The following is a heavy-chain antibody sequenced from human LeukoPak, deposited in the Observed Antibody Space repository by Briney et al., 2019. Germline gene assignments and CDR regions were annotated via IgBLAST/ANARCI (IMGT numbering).Heavy chain of an antibody. D-gene: IGHD3-10*01. CDR3: AKGGSYYTSSWFDP. CDR2: ISGVSGST. Sequence: GGSLRLSCAASAFTFSTYPMSWVRQAPGEGLEWVSAISGVSGSTFYADSVKGRFTISRDNSKNTLYLEMNSLRAEDTAVYYCAKGGSYYTSSWFDPWGQGTLVTVSS. J-gene: IGHJ5*02. V-gene: IGHV3-23*01. CDR1: AFTFSTYP.